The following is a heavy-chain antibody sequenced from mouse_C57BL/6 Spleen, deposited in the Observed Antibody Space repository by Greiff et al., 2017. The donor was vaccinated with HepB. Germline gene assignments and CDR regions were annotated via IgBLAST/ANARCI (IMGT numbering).Heavy chain of an antibody. D-gene: IGHD1-1*01. J-gene: IGHJ4*01. CDR2: ISSGGDYI. Sequence: EVKLVESGAGLVKPGGSLKLSCAASGFTFSSYAMSWVRQTPEKRLEWVAYISSGGDYIYYADTVKGRFTISRDNARNTLYLQMSSLKSEDTAMYYCTRGYYGSSYRYAMDYWGQGTSVTVSS. CDR1: GFTFSSYA. V-gene: IGHV5-9-1*02. CDR3: TRGYYGSSYRYAMDY.